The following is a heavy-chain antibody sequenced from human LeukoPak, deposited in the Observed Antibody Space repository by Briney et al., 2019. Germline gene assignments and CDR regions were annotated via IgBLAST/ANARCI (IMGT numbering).Heavy chain of an antibody. CDR2: ISGSGETT. V-gene: IGHV3-23*01. D-gene: IGHD1-26*01. Sequence: PGGSLRLSCAASGFTFINHAMNWVRQAPGKGLECVSVISGSGETTYYADSVKGRFTISRDNSQNTLYLQMSSLRGEDTDLYYCAKDRGMVGASVRAFDYWGQGTLVTVSS. CDR3: AKDRGMVGASVRAFDY. CDR1: GFTFINHA. J-gene: IGHJ4*02.